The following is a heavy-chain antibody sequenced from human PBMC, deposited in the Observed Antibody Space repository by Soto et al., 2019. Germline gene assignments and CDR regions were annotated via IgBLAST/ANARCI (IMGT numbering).Heavy chain of an antibody. J-gene: IGHJ3*02. CDR3: ARSLGAKNAFDI. CDR1: GFTFSSHL. V-gene: IGHV3-74*01. CDR2: IYSDQI. Sequence: PGGSLRLSCAASGFTFSSHLMPWFRQVPGEGLVWISLIYSDQIKYDDSVKGRFIISRDSVKSTLYMKMNSLREEDTDIYYCARSLGAKNAFDIWGRGTKVTVSS. D-gene: IGHD1-26*01.